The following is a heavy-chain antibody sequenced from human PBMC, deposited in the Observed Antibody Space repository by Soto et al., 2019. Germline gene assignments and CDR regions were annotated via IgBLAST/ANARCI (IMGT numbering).Heavy chain of an antibody. CDR3: ARNRGYPSIYYYYGMDV. CDR2: IIPIFGTA. V-gene: IGHV1-69*01. D-gene: IGHD5-12*01. CDR1: GGTFSSYA. Sequence: QVQLVQSGAEVKKPGSSVKVSCKASGGTFSSYAISWVRQAPGQGLEWMGGIIPIFGTANYAQKFQGRVTITADESTSTAYMELSSLRSEDTAVYYCARNRGYPSIYYYYGMDVWGQGTTVTVSS. J-gene: IGHJ6*02.